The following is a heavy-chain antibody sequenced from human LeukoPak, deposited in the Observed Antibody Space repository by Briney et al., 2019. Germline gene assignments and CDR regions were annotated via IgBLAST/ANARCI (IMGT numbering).Heavy chain of an antibody. Sequence: SGGSLRLSCAASGFAFSSNWMHWVRQTPGKGLVWVSRINSGGSGTSYADSVKGRFSISRDNSKNTLYLQMDSLRGEDTAVYYCAKDFRIGYSAHFDYWGQGALVTVSS. CDR2: INSGGSGT. V-gene: IGHV3-74*01. J-gene: IGHJ4*02. CDR1: GFAFSSNW. D-gene: IGHD2-21*01. CDR3: AKDFRIGYSAHFDY.